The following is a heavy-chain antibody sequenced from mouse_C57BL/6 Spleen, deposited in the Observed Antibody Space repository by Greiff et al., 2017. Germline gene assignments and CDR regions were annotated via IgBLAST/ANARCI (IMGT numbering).Heavy chain of an antibody. CDR1: GYTFTSYW. J-gene: IGHJ4*01. Sequence: VQLQQPGAELVKPGASVKLSCKASGYTFTSYWMQWVKQRPGQGLEWIGEIDPSDSYTNYNQKFKGKATLTVDTSSSTAYMQLSSLTSEDSAVYYWARNGITTVVGGYAMDYWGQGTSVTVSS. V-gene: IGHV1-50*01. CDR3: ARNGITTVVGGYAMDY. CDR2: IDPSDSYT. D-gene: IGHD1-1*01.